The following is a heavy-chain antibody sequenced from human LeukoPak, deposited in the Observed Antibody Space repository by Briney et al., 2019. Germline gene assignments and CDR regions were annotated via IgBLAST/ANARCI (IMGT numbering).Heavy chain of an antibody. D-gene: IGHD3-3*01. J-gene: IGHJ4*02. Sequence: GGSLRLSCAASGFTFSSYGMSWVRQAPGKGLEWVSAISGSGGSTYYADSVKGRFTISRDNSKNTLYLQMNSLRAEDTAVYYCAKAHIRVVYFDYWGQGTLVTVSS. CDR1: GFTFSSYG. V-gene: IGHV3-23*01. CDR2: ISGSGGST. CDR3: AKAHIRVVYFDY.